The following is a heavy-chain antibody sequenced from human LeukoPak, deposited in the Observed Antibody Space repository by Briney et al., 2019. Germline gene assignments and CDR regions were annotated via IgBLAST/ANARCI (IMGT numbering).Heavy chain of an antibody. J-gene: IGHJ4*02. D-gene: IGHD3-9*01. CDR1: GFTFSSYS. CDR3: ARDDYDILTGYAY. V-gene: IGHV3-21*01. CDR2: ISSSSSYI. Sequence: PGGSLRLSCAASGFTFSSYSMKWVRQAPGKGLEWVSSISSSSSYIYYADSVKGRFTISRDNAKNSLYLQMNSLRAEDTAVYYCARDDYDILTGYAYCGQGTLVTVSS.